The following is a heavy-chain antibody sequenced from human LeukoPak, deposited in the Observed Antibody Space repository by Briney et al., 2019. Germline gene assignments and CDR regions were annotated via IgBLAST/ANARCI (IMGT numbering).Heavy chain of an antibody. Sequence: GGSLRLSCAASGFTFSSSAMSWVRQAPGKGLEWVSAISGSGGSTYYADSVKGRFTISRDNSKNTLYLQMNSLRAEDTAVYYCAKDTSVGIYDFWSSSNAGFDPWGQGTLVTVSS. V-gene: IGHV3-23*01. CDR2: ISGSGGST. D-gene: IGHD3-3*01. CDR3: AKDTSVGIYDFWSSSNAGFDP. J-gene: IGHJ5*02. CDR1: GFTFSSSA.